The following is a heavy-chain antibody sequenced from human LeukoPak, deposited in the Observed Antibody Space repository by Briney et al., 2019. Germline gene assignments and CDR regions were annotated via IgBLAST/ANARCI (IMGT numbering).Heavy chain of an antibody. J-gene: IGHJ4*02. Sequence: PSGTLSLTCAVSGGSINNNWWSWVRQPPGKGLEWIGSIYSSESTYYNPSLKSRVTISVDTSKNQFSLKLSSVTAADTAVYYCARRGYSYGIFDYWGQGTLVTVSS. CDR1: GGSINNNW. CDR3: ARRGYSYGIFDY. V-gene: IGHV4-39*01. CDR2: IYSSEST. D-gene: IGHD5-18*01.